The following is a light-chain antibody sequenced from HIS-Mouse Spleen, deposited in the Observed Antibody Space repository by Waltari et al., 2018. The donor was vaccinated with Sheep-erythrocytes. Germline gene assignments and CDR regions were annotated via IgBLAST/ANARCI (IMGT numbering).Light chain of an antibody. Sequence: DIVMTQSPDSLAVSLGERATINCKSSKSVLYSSNNKTYLAWYQHKPGQPPKLLIYWASTRESGVPDRFSGSGSGTDFTLTISSLQAEDVAVYYCQQYYSTLLTFGGGTKVEIK. J-gene: IGKJ4*01. CDR2: WAS. CDR3: QQYYSTLLT. V-gene: IGKV4-1*01. CDR1: KSVLYSSNNKTY.